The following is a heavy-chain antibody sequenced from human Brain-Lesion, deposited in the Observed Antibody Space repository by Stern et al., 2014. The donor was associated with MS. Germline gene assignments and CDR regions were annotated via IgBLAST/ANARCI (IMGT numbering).Heavy chain of an antibody. D-gene: IGHD2-2*01. CDR1: GGSISSGGYY. CDR2: IFNSGST. Sequence: QLQLQESGPGLVKPSQTLSLSCTVSGGSISSGGYYWSWIRQPAGKGLEWIGRIFNSGSTSYNPSLKRRVPISIDPSKNQFSLGLNSMTAADTAVYYCARGRVVPGFQYYATDVWGQGTTVIVSS. J-gene: IGHJ6*02. CDR3: ARGRVVPGFQYYATDV. V-gene: IGHV4-61*02.